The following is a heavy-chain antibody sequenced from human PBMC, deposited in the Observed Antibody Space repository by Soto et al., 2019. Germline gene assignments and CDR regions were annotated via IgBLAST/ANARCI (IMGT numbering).Heavy chain of an antibody. V-gene: IGHV1-18*01. D-gene: IGHD3-10*01. J-gene: IGHJ6*02. CDR2: ISAYNGNT. Sequence: ASVKVSCKASGYTFTIYGISWVRQAPGQGLEWMGWISAYNGNTNYAQKLQGRVTMTTDTSTSTAYMELRSLRSDDTAVYYCARGLTMVRGVVYGMDVWGQGTTVTVSS. CDR1: GYTFTIYG. CDR3: ARGLTMVRGVVYGMDV.